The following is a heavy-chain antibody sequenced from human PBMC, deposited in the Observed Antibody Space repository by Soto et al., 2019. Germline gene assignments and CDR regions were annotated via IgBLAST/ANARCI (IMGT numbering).Heavy chain of an antibody. V-gene: IGHV1-2*04. CDR1: GYTFAGYY. CDR3: VTSRVSIAVAGETEYYFDY. Sequence: ASVKVSCKASGYTFAGYYIHWVRQAPGQGLEWMGWVNPNSGGTNYAQKFQGWVTMTRDTSISTAYMELGRPRSDDTAVYYCVTSRVSIAVAGETEYYFDYWGQGTLVTVSS. D-gene: IGHD6-19*01. J-gene: IGHJ4*02. CDR2: VNPNSGGT.